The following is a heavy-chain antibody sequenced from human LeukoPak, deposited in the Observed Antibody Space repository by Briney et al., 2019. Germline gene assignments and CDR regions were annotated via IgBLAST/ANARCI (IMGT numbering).Heavy chain of an antibody. D-gene: IGHD5-12*01. CDR3: ATSGDIVATKGGYYYMDV. CDR1: GYSFTSYW. V-gene: IGHV5-51*01. CDR2: IYPGDSDT. Sequence: GESLKISCKGSGYSFTSYWIGWVRQMPGKGLEWMGIIYPGDSDTRYSPSFQGQVTISADKSISTAYPQWSSLKASDTAMYYCATSGDIVATKGGYYYMDVWGKGTTVTVSS. J-gene: IGHJ6*03.